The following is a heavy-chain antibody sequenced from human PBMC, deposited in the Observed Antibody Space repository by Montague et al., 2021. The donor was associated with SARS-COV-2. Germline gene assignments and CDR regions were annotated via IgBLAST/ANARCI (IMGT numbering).Heavy chain of an antibody. CDR3: ARGPGITASDGAFDI. J-gene: IGHJ3*02. V-gene: IGHV4-31*03. D-gene: IGHD6-25*01. CDR1: GGSISGGVYY. CDR2: IYFSGTT. Sequence: TLSLTCTVSGGSISGGVYYWSWVRQHPGKGLECLGYIYFSGTTYYNPSLKSRLTISVDPSQNQFSLNLNSVTAADTAVYYCARGPGITASDGAFDIWGQGPMVTVSS.